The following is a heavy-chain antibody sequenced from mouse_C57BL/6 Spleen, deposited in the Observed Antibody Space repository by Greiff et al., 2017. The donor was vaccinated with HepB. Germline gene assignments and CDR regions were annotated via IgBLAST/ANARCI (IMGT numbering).Heavy chain of an antibody. CDR1: GFTFSDYG. CDR3: ANYYGSRSYAMDY. D-gene: IGHD1-1*01. Sequence: EVKLVESGGGLVKPGGSLKLSCAASGFTFSDYGMHWVRQAPEKGLEWVAYISSGSSTIYYADTVKGRFTISRDNAKNTLFLQMTSLRSEETAMYYCANYYGSRSYAMDYWGQGTSVTVSS. CDR2: ISSGSSTI. J-gene: IGHJ4*01. V-gene: IGHV5-17*01.